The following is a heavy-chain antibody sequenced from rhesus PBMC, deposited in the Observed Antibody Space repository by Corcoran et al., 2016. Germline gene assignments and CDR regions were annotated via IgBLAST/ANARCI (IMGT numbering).Heavy chain of an antibody. Sequence: EVQLVESGGGLAKPGGSLRLSCAASGFSFSDYYMYWVRQAPGKGLEWVSVMSKTGGRTYYADSGKGRFTISRENAKNKVYLQMDSRRAEDTAGYDCARWRVGAYFDDWGQGVLVTVSS. CDR1: GFSFSDYY. J-gene: IGHJ4*01. V-gene: IGHV3S18*01. CDR3: ARWRVGAYFDD. CDR2: MSKTGGRT. D-gene: IGHD1-44*02.